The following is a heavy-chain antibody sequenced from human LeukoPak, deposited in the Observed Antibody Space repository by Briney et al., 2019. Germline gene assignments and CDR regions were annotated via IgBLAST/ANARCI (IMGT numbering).Heavy chain of an antibody. J-gene: IGHJ4*02. CDR2: ICYSGST. Sequence: KSSETLSLTCSVSGGSIGSSSYCWGWIRQPPGKGLEWIGTICYSGSTFYNPSLKSRVTLSVDTSKNQFSLKLSSVTAADTAVYYCARREGPDKRVFDNWGQGTPVTVSS. D-gene: IGHD1-14*01. CDR1: GGSIGSSSYC. CDR3: ARREGPDKRVFDN. V-gene: IGHV4-39*01.